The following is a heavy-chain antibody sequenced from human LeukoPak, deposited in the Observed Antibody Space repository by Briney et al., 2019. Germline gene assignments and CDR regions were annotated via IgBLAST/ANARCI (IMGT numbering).Heavy chain of an antibody. CDR3: ARSPGSSGSFDY. J-gene: IGHJ4*02. Sequence: GGSLRLSCAASGFTFSSYSMNWVRQAPGKGLEWVSSISSSSSYTYYADSVKGRFTISRDNAKNSLYLQMNSLRAEDTAVYYCARSPGSSGSFDYWGQGTLVTVSS. CDR1: GFTFSSYS. D-gene: IGHD6-19*01. CDR2: ISSSSSYT. V-gene: IGHV3-21*01.